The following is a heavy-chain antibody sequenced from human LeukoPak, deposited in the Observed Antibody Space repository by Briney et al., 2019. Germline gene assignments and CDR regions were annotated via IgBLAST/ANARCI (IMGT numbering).Heavy chain of an antibody. Sequence: GGSLRLSCVVSGFTFSNYWMSWVRQAPGKGLEWVGRIKSKTDGGTTDYAAPVKGRFTISRDESKNTLYLQMNSLKTEDTAVYYCTATYYDFWSGRDYWGQGTLVTVSS. CDR1: GFTFSNYW. CDR3: TATYYDFWSGRDY. V-gene: IGHV3-15*01. D-gene: IGHD3-3*01. CDR2: IKSKTDGGTT. J-gene: IGHJ4*02.